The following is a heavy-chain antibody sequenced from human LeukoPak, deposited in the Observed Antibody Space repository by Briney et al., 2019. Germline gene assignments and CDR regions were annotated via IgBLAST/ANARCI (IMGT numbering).Heavy chain of an antibody. CDR3: ARHSSWYPPNFGY. Sequence: PSETLSLTCTVSGGSISSYYWSWIRQPPGKGLEWIGYIYYTGSTNSNPSLKSRVTISVDTSKNPFSLKLSSVTAADTAVYYCARHSSWYPPNFGYWGQGTLVTVSS. J-gene: IGHJ4*02. CDR1: GGSISSYY. D-gene: IGHD6-13*01. CDR2: IYYTGST. V-gene: IGHV4-59*08.